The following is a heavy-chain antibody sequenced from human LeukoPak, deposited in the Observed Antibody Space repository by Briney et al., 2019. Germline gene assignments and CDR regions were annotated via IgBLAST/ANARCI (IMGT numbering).Heavy chain of an antibody. CDR1: GYSFTNYW. Sequence: AESLKISCTGSGYSFTNYWIGWVRQMPGKGLEWMGIIYPGDSDTRYSPTFQGQVTFSADKSISTTYLQWSSLKASDTAMYYCARLPGYCTGGSCYFDYWGQGTLVAVSS. D-gene: IGHD2-15*01. V-gene: IGHV5-51*01. CDR3: ARLPGYCTGGSCYFDY. J-gene: IGHJ4*02. CDR2: IYPGDSDT.